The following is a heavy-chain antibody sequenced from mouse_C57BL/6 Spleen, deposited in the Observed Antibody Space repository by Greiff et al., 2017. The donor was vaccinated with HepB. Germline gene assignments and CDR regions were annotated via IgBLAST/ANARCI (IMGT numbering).Heavy chain of an antibody. CDR2: IYPGDGDT. Sequence: VQLQQSGAELVKPGASVKISCKASGYAFSSYWMNWVKQRPGKGLERIGQIYPGDGDTNYNGKFKGKGTLTADKSSSTAYLQLSSMSSVDSAVYFCARLLLHGWYFDIWGTGTTVTVSS. V-gene: IGHV1-80*01. CDR1: GYAFSSYW. CDR3: ARLLLHGWYFDI. J-gene: IGHJ1*03.